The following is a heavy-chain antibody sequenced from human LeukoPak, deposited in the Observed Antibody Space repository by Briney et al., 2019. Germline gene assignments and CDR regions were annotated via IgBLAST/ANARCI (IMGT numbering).Heavy chain of an antibody. D-gene: IGHD4-23*01. CDR2: MNPNSGNT. V-gene: IGHV1-8*03. J-gene: IGHJ6*03. CDR3: ARTTVVTPDYYYMDV. Sequence: ASVKVSCKASGYTFTSYDINWVRQATGQGLEWMGWMNPNSGNTGYAQKFQGRVTITRNTSISTAYMELSSLRSEDTAVYYCARTTVVTPDYYYMDVWGKGTTVTVSS. CDR1: GYTFTSYD.